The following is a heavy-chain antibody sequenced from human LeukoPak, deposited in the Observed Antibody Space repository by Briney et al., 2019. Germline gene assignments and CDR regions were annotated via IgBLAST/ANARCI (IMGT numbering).Heavy chain of an antibody. CDR3: AREGGKQWLVFDY. Sequence: SETLSLTCSVSADSITRYYLSWIRQLPGKGLEWIGYMFHTGSTSYNPSLKSRVTLSMDTSKLQFSLKLTSVTAADTAVYYCAREGGKQWLVFDYWGQGALVTVSS. CDR1: ADSITRYY. J-gene: IGHJ4*02. V-gene: IGHV4-59*01. CDR2: MFHTGST. D-gene: IGHD6-19*01.